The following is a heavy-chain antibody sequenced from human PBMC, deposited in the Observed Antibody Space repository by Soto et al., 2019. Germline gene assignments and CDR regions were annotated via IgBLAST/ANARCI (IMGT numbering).Heavy chain of an antibody. CDR3: VRSMIIVVRLIGLDY. D-gene: IGHD3-22*01. Sequence: PGGSLRLSCGASGFTFRSYAMHWGRETPGKGLEWVAGISYDGSNKHYADSVKGRFSISRDNDKNMLYLQMDSLSSEDTAVYYCVRSMIIVVRLIGLDYWGQGILVTVSS. J-gene: IGHJ4*02. CDR2: ISYDGSNK. CDR1: GFTFRSYA. V-gene: IGHV3-30-3*01.